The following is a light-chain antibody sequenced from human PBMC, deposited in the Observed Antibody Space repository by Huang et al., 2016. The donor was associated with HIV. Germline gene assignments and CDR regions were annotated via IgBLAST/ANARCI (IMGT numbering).Light chain of an antibody. CDR2: DAS. CDR1: QGLSNS. Sequence: DIQMTQSPSSLSASVGDTVTITCRASQGLSNSLAWYQQKPGKAPNLLVFDASKLQSGVPSRFSGSVSGTDYTLTISSLQPEDFASYYCQQYYSTRYTFGQGTKLEIK. V-gene: IGKV1-NL1*01. J-gene: IGKJ2*01. CDR3: QQYYSTRYT.